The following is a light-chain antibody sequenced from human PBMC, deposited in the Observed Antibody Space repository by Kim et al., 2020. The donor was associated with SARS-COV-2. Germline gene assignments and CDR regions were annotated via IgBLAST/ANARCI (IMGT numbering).Light chain of an antibody. Sequence: QSALTQPPSASGSLGQSVTISCTGTSSDVGGYKYVAWYQQYPGKAPKLMIYEVNSRPSGVPDRFSGSKSGNTASLTVSGLQAEDEADYYCRSYTGINNLGVFGAGTKVTVL. CDR2: EVN. CDR1: SSDVGGYKY. J-gene: IGLJ1*01. V-gene: IGLV2-8*01. CDR3: RSYTGINNLGV.